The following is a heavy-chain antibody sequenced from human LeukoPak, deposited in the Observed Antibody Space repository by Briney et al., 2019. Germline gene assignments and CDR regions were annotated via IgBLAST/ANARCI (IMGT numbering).Heavy chain of an antibody. CDR2: ISWDCGST. V-gene: IGHV3-43*01. J-gene: IGHJ3*02. Sequence: SGGSLRLSCAASGFTFDDYTMHWVRQAPGKGLDWVSLISWDCGSTYYADTVKGRFTISRDNSKNSLYLQMNSLRTEDTALYYCAKDMTVGEWELHHVAFDIWGQGTMVTVSS. CDR1: GFTFDDYT. D-gene: IGHD1-26*01. CDR3: AKDMTVGEWELHHVAFDI.